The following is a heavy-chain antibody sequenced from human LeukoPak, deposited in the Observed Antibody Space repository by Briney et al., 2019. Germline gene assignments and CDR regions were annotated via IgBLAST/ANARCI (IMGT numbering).Heavy chain of an antibody. CDR1: GFIFSDYA. CDR3: AKELVVPAATDYFDY. D-gene: IGHD2-2*01. CDR2: ISGPGSST. J-gene: IGHJ4*02. V-gene: IGHV3-23*01. Sequence: GGSLRLSCAASGFIFSDYALHWVRQAPGKLEWVSGISGPGSSTYYTDSVKGRFTISRDNSKNTLYLQMNSLRAEDTAVYYCAKELVVPAATDYFDYWGQGTLVTVSS.